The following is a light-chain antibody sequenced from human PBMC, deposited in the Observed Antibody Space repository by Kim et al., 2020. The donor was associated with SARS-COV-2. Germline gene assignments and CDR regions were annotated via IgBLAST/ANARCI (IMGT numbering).Light chain of an antibody. CDR1: QSILSRSNNRNY. V-gene: IGKV4-1*01. CDR2: WAS. Sequence: DIVMTQSPDSLAVSLGERATINCKSSQSILSRSNNRNYLAWYQQKPGQTPKLLIYWASTRESGVPDRFSGSGSGTDFTLTISSLQAEDVAVYYCQQYSSTPLTFGGGTKLEI. J-gene: IGKJ4*01. CDR3: QQYSSTPLT.